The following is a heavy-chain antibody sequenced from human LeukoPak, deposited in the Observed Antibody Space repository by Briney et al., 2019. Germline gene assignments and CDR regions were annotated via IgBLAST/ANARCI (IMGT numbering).Heavy chain of an antibody. J-gene: IGHJ4*02. D-gene: IGHD1-26*01. CDR2: ISAYNGYT. CDR3: ARVGGNYEGLIDY. Sequence: ASVKVSCKASGYTFTSYDINWVRQAPGQGLEWMGWISAYNGYTKYAPSLQGRVAMTTDTSTSTAYMQLRSLRSDDTAMYYCARVGGNYEGLIDYWGQGTLVTVSS. CDR1: GYTFTSYD. V-gene: IGHV1-18*01.